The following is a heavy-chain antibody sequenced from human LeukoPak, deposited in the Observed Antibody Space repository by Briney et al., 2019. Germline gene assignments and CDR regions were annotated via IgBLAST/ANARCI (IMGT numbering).Heavy chain of an antibody. CDR3: ARDNSGYPFDAFDS. CDR1: GFTFSNFA. CDR2: ITYDGSNK. D-gene: IGHD3-22*01. Sequence: GRSLRLSCAASGFTFSNFAMHWVRQAPGKGLEWVGVITYDGSNKYYADSVKGRFTISRDNSKNTLYLQMNSLRAEDTAVYYCARDNSGYPFDAFDSWGQGTMVTVSS. V-gene: IGHV3-30-3*01. J-gene: IGHJ3*02.